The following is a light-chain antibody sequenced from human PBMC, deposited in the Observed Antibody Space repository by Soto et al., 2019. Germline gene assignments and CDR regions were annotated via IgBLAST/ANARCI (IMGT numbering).Light chain of an antibody. CDR2: EVS. CDR1: SSDVGAYNY. J-gene: IGLJ1*01. Sequence: QSALTQPPSASGSPGQSVTISCTGSSSDVGAYNYVSWYQQHPGKAPKFMIYEVSKRPSGVPDRFSGSKSGNTASLTASGLQAEDEADYYCSSYAGSNKRVFGTGTKVTVL. CDR3: SSYAGSNKRV. V-gene: IGLV2-8*01.